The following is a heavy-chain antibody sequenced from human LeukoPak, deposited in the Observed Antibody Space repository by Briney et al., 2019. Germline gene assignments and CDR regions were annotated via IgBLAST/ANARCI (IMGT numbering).Heavy chain of an antibody. CDR2: IYPGDSDT. CDR1: GYSFTSYW. D-gene: IGHD5/OR15-5a*01. CDR3: ARGSKDYYYYMDV. J-gene: IGHJ6*03. V-gene: IGHV5-51*01. Sequence: GESLKISCKGSGYSFTSYWIGWVRQMPGKGLEWMGIIYPGDSDTRCSPSFQGQVTISADKSISTAYLQWSSLKASDTAMYYCARGSKDYYYYMDVWGKGTTVTVSS.